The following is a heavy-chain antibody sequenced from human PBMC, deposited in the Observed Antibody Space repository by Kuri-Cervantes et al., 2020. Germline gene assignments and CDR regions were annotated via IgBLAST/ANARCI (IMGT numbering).Heavy chain of an antibody. Sequence: SVKVSCKASGYTFTSYGISWVRQAPGQGLEWMGGIIPIFGTANYAQKFQGRVTITADESTSTAYMELSSLRSKDTAVYYCARGVTMIAHAFDIWGQGTMVTVSS. V-gene: IGHV1-69*13. D-gene: IGHD3-22*01. J-gene: IGHJ3*02. CDR2: IIPIFGTA. CDR3: ARGVTMIAHAFDI. CDR1: GYTFTSYG.